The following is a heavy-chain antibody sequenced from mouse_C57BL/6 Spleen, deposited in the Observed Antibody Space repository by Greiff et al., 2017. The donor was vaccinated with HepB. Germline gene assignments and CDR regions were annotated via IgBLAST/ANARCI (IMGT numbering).Heavy chain of an antibody. CDR2: IYPGSGNT. CDR1: GYTFTDYY. D-gene: IGHD2-4*01. J-gene: IGHJ4*01. V-gene: IGHV1-76*01. CDR3: AREARSDYDDYAMDD. Sequence: VQLQQSGAELVRPGASVKLSCKASGYTFTDYYINWVKQRPGQGLEWIARIYPGSGNTYYNEKFKGKATLTAEKSSSTAYMQLTSLTSEDSAVYVCAREARSDYDDYAMDDWGQGTSVTVSS.